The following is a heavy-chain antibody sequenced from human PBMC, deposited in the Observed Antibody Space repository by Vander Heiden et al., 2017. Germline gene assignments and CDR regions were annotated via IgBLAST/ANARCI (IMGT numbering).Heavy chain of an antibody. V-gene: IGHV4-39*01. J-gene: IGHJ4*02. Sequence: QLHLQESGPGLVKPSETLSLTCTLSGDSISGNSYYWGWIRQPPGKGLEWIGSLHYSGTTFYNPSLKSRVTISADTSNSQFSLKLSSVSAADMAVYYCARHDRGSNRAGSCDYWGQGTLGTVSS. CDR1: GDSISGNSYY. CDR3: ARHDRGSNRAGSCDY. D-gene: IGHD1-26*01. CDR2: LHYSGTT.